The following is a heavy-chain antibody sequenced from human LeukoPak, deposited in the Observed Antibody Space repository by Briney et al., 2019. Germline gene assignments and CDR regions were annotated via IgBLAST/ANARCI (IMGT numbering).Heavy chain of an antibody. Sequence: SVKVSCKASGGTFSSYAISWVRQAPGQGLEWMGGIIPIFGTANYAQKFQGRVTITADESTSTAYMELSSLRSEDTAVYYCARERGSSIDAFDIWGQGTMVTVSS. CDR1: GGTFSSYA. J-gene: IGHJ3*02. V-gene: IGHV1-69*13. CDR2: IIPIFGTA. CDR3: ARERGSSIDAFDI. D-gene: IGHD6-13*01.